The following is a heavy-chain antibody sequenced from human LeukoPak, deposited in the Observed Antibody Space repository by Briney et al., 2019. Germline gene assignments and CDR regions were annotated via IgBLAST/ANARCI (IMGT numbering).Heavy chain of an antibody. CDR2: ISGSGGST. J-gene: IGHJ4*02. CDR3: AKDSCSSTSCHFDY. D-gene: IGHD2-2*01. V-gene: IGHV3-23*01. CDR1: GFTFSIYA. Sequence: GGSLRLSCAASGFTFSIYAMSWVRQAPGKGLEWVSAISGSGGSTYYADSVKGRFTISRDNSKNTLYLQMNSLRAEDTAVYYCAKDSCSSTSCHFDYWGQGTLVTVSS.